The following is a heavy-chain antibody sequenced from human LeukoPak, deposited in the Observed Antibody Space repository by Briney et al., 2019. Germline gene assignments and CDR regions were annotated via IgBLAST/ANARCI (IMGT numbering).Heavy chain of an antibody. Sequence: PGGSLRLSCAASGFTFSSYWLHWVRQAPGKGLEWVSAISGRGGSTNYADSVKGRFTISRDNSKNTLYLQMNSLRAEDTAVYYCAKENDFWSGSFFDFWGQGTLVTASS. V-gene: IGHV3-23*01. CDR1: GFTFSSYW. D-gene: IGHD3-3*01. CDR2: ISGRGGST. J-gene: IGHJ4*02. CDR3: AKENDFWSGSFFDF.